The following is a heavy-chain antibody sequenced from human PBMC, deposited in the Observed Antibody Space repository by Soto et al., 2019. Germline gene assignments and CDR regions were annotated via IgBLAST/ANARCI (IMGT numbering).Heavy chain of an antibody. Sequence: QMQLVESGGGVFQPGRSLRLSCAASRFTFSNFGIHWVRQAPGKGLEWVAFISNDGSKKYYADSVKGRFAISRDNSKNTLYLQMNSLRGEDSAVYYCAKKLLRDREMPDVTTTTGGLDVWGPGTTVTVSS. V-gene: IGHV3-30*18. CDR1: RFTFSNFG. J-gene: IGHJ6*02. D-gene: IGHD4-17*01. CDR3: AKKLLRDREMPDVTTTTGGLDV. CDR2: ISNDGSKK.